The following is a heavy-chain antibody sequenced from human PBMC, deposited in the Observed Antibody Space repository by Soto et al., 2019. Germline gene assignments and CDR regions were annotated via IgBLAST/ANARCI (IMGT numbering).Heavy chain of an antibody. V-gene: IGHV3-15*01. Sequence: GGSLRLSCAASGFTFSNAWMSWVRQAPGKGLEWVGRIKSKTDGGTTDYAAPVKGRFTISRDDSKNTLYLQMNSLKTEDTAVYYCTPGLGDWHLDYWGQGTLVTVYS. J-gene: IGHJ4*02. CDR2: IKSKTDGGTT. D-gene: IGHD3-9*01. CDR1: GFTFSNAW. CDR3: TPGLGDWHLDY.